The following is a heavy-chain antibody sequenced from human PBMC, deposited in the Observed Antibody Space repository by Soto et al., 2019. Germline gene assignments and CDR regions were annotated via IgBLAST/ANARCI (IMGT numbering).Heavy chain of an antibody. Sequence: QVQLVESGGGVVQPGRSLRLSCAASGFTFSSYGMHWVRQAPGKGLEWVAVIWYDGSNKYYADSVKGRFTISRDNSKNTLYLQMNSLRAEDTAVYYCARDNVSVEYYYGSGSYYTFLVYWGQGTLVTVSS. D-gene: IGHD3-10*01. V-gene: IGHV3-33*01. J-gene: IGHJ4*02. CDR3: ARDNVSVEYYYGSGSYYTFLVY. CDR1: GFTFSSYG. CDR2: IWYDGSNK.